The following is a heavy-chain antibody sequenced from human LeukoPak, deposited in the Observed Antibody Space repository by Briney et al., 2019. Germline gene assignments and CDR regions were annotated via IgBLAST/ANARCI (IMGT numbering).Heavy chain of an antibody. J-gene: IGHJ4*02. V-gene: IGHV1-18*04. D-gene: IGHD5-12*01. CDR3: ARDRSGYEGGDF. Sequence: ASVKVSCKASGYTFTGYYMHWVRQAPGQGLEWMGWISAYNGNTHYAQNLQGRVTMTRDTSTSTAYMELRSLRSDDTAVYYCARDRSGYEGGDFWGQGTLVTVSS. CDR2: ISAYNGNT. CDR1: GYTFTGYY.